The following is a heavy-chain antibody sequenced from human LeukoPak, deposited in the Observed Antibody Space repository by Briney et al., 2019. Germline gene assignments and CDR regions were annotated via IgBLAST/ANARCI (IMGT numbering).Heavy chain of an antibody. D-gene: IGHD6-6*01. CDR3: ARFGKRKDTSSHYFDY. J-gene: IGHJ4*02. Sequence: SETLSLTCTVSGGSISSGDYYWTWIRQHPGKGLEWIGYIHYSGSTSYNPSLVSRVSISVDTSEEQFSLKLNSVTAADTAMYYCARFGKRKDTSSHYFDYWGQGTLSPSPQ. CDR1: GGSISSGDYY. CDR2: IHYSGST. V-gene: IGHV4-31*03.